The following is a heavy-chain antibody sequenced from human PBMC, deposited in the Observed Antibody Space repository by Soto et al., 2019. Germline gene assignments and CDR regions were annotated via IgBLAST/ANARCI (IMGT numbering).Heavy chain of an antibody. CDR1: GGSISSYY. CDR3: ARVSKDDILTGYWRVGYYFDY. D-gene: IGHD3-9*01. V-gene: IGHV4-59*01. J-gene: IGHJ4*02. CDR2: IYYSGST. Sequence: SETLSLTCTVSGGSISSYYWSWIRQPPGKGLEWIGYIYYSGSTNYNPSLKSRVTISVDTSKNQFSLKLSSVTAADTAVYYCARVSKDDILTGYWRVGYYFDYWGQGTLVTVSS.